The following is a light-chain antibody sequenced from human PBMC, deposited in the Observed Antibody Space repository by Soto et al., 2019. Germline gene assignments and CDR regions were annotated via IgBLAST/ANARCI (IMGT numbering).Light chain of an antibody. V-gene: IGLV2-14*01. CDR1: SSDVGGYDY. CDR2: DVS. J-gene: IGLJ3*02. CDR3: SSYTRSSTLV. Sequence: QSVLTQPASVSGSPGQSITISCTGTSSDVGGYDYVSWYQQYPGKAPKLMIYDVSYRPSGVSDRFSGSKSGNTASLTISGLQAEDEADYYCSSYTRSSTLVFGGGTKLTVL.